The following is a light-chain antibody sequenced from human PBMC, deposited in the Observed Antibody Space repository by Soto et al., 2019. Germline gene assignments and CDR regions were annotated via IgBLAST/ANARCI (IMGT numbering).Light chain of an antibody. CDR1: HRVTDGY. J-gene: IGKJ2*01. Sequence: IVLKQSPGTLSLSPGERATRSCMASHRVTDGYLAWYQKKHGQAPKLLIYGAYARAAGIPDNFSGSGSGTDFTLTISRLEPEDFAVYYCQQYGTSPFTFGQGTKLEIK. CDR2: GAY. V-gene: IGKV3-20*01. CDR3: QQYGTSPFT.